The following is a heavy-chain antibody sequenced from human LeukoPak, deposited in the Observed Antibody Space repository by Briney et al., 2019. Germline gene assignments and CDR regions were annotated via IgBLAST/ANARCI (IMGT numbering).Heavy chain of an antibody. CDR1: GFTVSSNY. CDR3: ARTPYYYDSSGYFDY. D-gene: IGHD3-22*01. CDR2: FYSGGST. V-gene: IGHV3-66*01. Sequence: GGSLRLSCAASGFTVSSNYMNWVRQAPGKGLEWVSVFYSGGSTYYADSVKGRFTISRDNSKNTMYLQMNSLRAEDTAVYYCARTPYYYDSSGYFDYWGQGTLVTVSS. J-gene: IGHJ4*02.